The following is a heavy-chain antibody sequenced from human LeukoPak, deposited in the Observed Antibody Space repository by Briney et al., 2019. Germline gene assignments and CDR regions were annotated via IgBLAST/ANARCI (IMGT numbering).Heavy chain of an antibody. J-gene: IGHJ4*02. CDR3: TRIYGSGTFLPDY. CDR2: IRGNSYGGTT. V-gene: IGHV3-49*03. D-gene: IGHD3-10*01. CDR1: GFTFGDYA. Sequence: GGSLRLSCTASGFTFGDYAMSWFRQAPGKGLEWVGFIRGNSYGGTTHYAASVQGRFTISRDDSQSTAYLQMNSLKIEDTALYYCTRIYGSGTFLPDYWGQGTLVTVSS.